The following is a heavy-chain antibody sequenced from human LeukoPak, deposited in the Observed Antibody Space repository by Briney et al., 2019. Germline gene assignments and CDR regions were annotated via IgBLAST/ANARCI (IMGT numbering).Heavy chain of an antibody. CDR3: VRPVGIAAAGTWPYGMDV. D-gene: IGHD6-13*01. V-gene: IGHV3-21*01. J-gene: IGHJ6*02. CDR1: GFTFSAYS. CDR2: ISSSSSYI. Sequence: GGSLRLSCAASGFTFSAYSMNWVRQAPGKGLEWVSFISSSSSYIYYADPVKGRFTISRDNAKNSLYLQMNSLRAEDTAVYYCVRPVGIAAAGTWPYGMDVWGQGTTVTVSS.